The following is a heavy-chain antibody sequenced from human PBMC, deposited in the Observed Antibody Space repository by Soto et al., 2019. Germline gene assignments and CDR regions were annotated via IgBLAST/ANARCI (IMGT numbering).Heavy chain of an antibody. J-gene: IGHJ6*02. CDR3: AREPAAPRYYYGMDG. CDR2: SIPIFGTE. CDR1: GGTFSSYA. V-gene: IGHV1-69*01. D-gene: IGHD6-6*01. Sequence: QVQLVQSGAEVKKPGSSVKVSCKASGGTFSSYAISWVRQAPGQGLEWMGGSIPIFGTENYAQKFQGRVTITADESPSTVYMVLSTVRSEDTDVYYCAREPAAPRYYYGMDGRSQGTKFSVYS.